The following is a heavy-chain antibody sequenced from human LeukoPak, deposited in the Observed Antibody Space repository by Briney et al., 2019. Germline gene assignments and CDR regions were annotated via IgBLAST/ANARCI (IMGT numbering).Heavy chain of an antibody. J-gene: IGHJ5*02. CDR2: IYTSGST. V-gene: IGHV4-4*07. D-gene: IGHD6-13*01. CDR1: GGSISSYY. CDR3: ARDAGATPSSVWFDP. Sequence: PSETLSLTCTVSGGSISSYYWSWIRQPAGKGLEWIGRIYTSGSTNYNPSLKSRVTISVDRSKNQFSLKLSSVTAADTAVYYCARDAGATPSSVWFDPWGQGTLVTVSS.